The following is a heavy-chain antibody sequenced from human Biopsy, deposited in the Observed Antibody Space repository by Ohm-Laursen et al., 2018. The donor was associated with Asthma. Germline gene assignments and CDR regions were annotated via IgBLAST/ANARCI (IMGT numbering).Heavy chain of an antibody. CDR1: GFAFGNYA. CDR2: ISYDGREK. V-gene: IGHV3-30*18. D-gene: IGHD1-26*01. CDR3: AKELFPGWELRRGPDS. Sequence: SLRLSCAASGFAFGNYAMYWVRQAPGKGPEWVALISYDGREKGYVDSVKGRFTISRDNFRNTLYVEMSSLRPEDSATYYCAKELFPGWELRRGPDSWGQGTLVTASS. J-gene: IGHJ4*02.